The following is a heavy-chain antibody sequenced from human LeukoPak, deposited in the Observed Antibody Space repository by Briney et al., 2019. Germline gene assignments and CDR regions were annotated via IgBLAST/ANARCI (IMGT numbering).Heavy chain of an antibody. V-gene: IGHV4-61*02. Sequence: TLSLTCTVSGGSISSGDYYWSWIRQPPGKGLEWIGRIYTSGSTKYNPSLKSRVAISVDTSKNQISLKLSSVTAADTAVYYCAREARYCSSASCYSHWGQGTLVTVSS. J-gene: IGHJ4*02. CDR2: IYTSGST. D-gene: IGHD2-2*02. CDR3: AREARYCSSASCYSH. CDR1: GGSISSGDYY.